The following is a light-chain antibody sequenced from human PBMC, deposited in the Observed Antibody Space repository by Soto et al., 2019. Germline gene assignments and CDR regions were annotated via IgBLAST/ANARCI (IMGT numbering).Light chain of an antibody. Sequence: QSVLTQPASVSGSPGQSITISCTGTSSDVGGYNYVSWYQQHPGKAPKLMIYEVSNRPSGVSIRFSGSKSGNTASLTISGLQAEDEADYYCSSYTSSSTLVFGTGTKGTVL. CDR2: EVS. J-gene: IGLJ1*01. V-gene: IGLV2-14*01. CDR3: SSYTSSSTLV. CDR1: SSDVGGYNY.